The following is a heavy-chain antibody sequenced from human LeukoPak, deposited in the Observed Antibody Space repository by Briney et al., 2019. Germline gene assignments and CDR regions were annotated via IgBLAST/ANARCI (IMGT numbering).Heavy chain of an antibody. CDR3: VREVRREGDQFDY. V-gene: IGHV3-23*01. Sequence: TGGSLRLSCTASDFTFSSYSLNWVRQAPGKGLEWVSAISGSGGSTYYADSVKGRFTISRDNAKNSLYLQMNSLRAEDTAVYYCVREVRREGDQFDYWGQGTLVTVSS. D-gene: IGHD2-21*01. CDR1: DFTFSSYS. J-gene: IGHJ4*02. CDR2: ISGSGGST.